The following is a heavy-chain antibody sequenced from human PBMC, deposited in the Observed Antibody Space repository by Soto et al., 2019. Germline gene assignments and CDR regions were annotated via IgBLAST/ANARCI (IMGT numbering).Heavy chain of an antibody. J-gene: IGHJ6*01. Sequence: SETLSLTCAVSGYSISSGYCWGWIRQPPGKGLEWIGSIYHSGSTYYNASLKSRVTISVDTSKNQFSLKLTSVTDADTAVYYCASGIDFYYAMDVWGQGTTVTVSS. CDR1: GYSISSGYC. CDR3: ASGIDFYYAMDV. V-gene: IGHV4-38-2*01. CDR2: IYHSGST.